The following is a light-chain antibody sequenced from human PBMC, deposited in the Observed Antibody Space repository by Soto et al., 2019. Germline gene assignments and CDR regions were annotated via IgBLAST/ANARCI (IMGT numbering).Light chain of an antibody. Sequence: EIVMTQSPVTLSVSPVERASRSCMASQSISSNLAWHQQTPGQAPRLLIYSASTRATGVPARFSGSGSGTEFTLTISSLQSEDFAVYYCQQYNTWPPYTFGQGTKVDIK. J-gene: IGKJ2*01. CDR1: QSISSN. CDR2: SAS. CDR3: QQYNTWPPYT. V-gene: IGKV3-15*01.